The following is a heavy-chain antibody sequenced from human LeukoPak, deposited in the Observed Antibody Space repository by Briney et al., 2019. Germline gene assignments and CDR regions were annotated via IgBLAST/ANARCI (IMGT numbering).Heavy chain of an antibody. Sequence: GGSLRLSCAASGFTFSSYWMSWVRQAPGKGLEWVANIKQDGSEKYYVDSVKGRFTISRDNAKNSLYLQMNSLGAEDTAVYYCARGHTYSGSYFYFQHWGQGTLVTVSS. CDR1: GFTFSSYW. CDR2: IKQDGSEK. J-gene: IGHJ1*01. V-gene: IGHV3-7*01. CDR3: ARGHTYSGSYFYFQH. D-gene: IGHD1-26*01.